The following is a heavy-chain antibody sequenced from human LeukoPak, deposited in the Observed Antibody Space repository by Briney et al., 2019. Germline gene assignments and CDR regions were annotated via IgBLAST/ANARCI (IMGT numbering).Heavy chain of an antibody. CDR1: GGSISSGGYS. CDR3: ATSSVMRGSLDY. J-gene: IGHJ4*02. CDR2: IYHSGGT. Sequence: SETLSLTCAVSGGSISSGGYSWSWIRQPPGKGLEWIGYIYHSGGTYYNPSLKSRVTISVDRSKNQFSLKLSSVTAADTAVYYCATSSVMRGSLDYWGQGTLVTVSP. V-gene: IGHV4-30-2*01. D-gene: IGHD2-15*01.